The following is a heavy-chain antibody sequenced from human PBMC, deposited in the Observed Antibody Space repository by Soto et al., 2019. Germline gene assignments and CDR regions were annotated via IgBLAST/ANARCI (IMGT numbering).Heavy chain of an antibody. CDR3: ARGRSSFVILCLDP. CDR1: GGSFSGYY. CDR2: INHSGST. J-gene: IGHJ5*02. V-gene: IGHV4-34*01. Sequence: PSETLSLTCAVYGGSFSGYYWSWIRQPPGKGLEWIGEINHSGSTNYNPSLKSRVTISVDTSKNQFSLKLSSVTAADTAVYYCARGRSSFVILCLDPSGQGTLVTVSS. D-gene: IGHD6-6*01.